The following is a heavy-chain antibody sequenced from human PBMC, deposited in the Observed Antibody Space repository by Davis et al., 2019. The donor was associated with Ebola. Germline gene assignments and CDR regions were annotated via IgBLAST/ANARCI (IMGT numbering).Heavy chain of an antibody. CDR1: GGSISTSSW. J-gene: IGHJ5*02. V-gene: IGHV4-4*02. Sequence: SETLSLTCAVSGGSISTSSWWSWVRQPPGKGLEWIGEIFHSGRTNCNPSLKSRVTISVDKYNNQFSLSLTSVTAADTAVYYCARSPGIARYNWFDPWGQGTLVTVSS. CDR3: ARSPGIARYNWFDP. CDR2: IFHSGRT. D-gene: IGHD6-13*01.